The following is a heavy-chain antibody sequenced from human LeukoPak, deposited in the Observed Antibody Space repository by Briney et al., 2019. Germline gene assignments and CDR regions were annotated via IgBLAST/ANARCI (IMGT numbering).Heavy chain of an antibody. CDR1: GDSISSSSYY. Sequence: PSETLSLTCTVSGDSISSSSYYWGWIRQPPGKGLEWIGIVYYSGSTYYNPSLKSRVTISADTSKNQFSLKLSSVTAADTAVYYCALVRGVGWFDPWGQGTLGTVSS. D-gene: IGHD3-10*01. V-gene: IGHV4-39*01. CDR3: ALVRGVGWFDP. CDR2: VYYSGST. J-gene: IGHJ5*02.